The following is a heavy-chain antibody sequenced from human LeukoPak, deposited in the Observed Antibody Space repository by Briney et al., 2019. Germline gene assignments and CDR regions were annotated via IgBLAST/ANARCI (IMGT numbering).Heavy chain of an antibody. Sequence: SETLSLTCTVSGGSISNYYWSWIRQPPGKGLEWIGYIYYSGSTSYNPSLKSRVTISLDTSKNQFSLELTSVTAADTAVYYCARKGYCISWYSPWGQGTLVTVSS. CDR3: ARKGYCISWYSP. J-gene: IGHJ5*02. CDR2: IYYSGST. CDR1: GGSISNYY. D-gene: IGHD6-13*01. V-gene: IGHV4-59*12.